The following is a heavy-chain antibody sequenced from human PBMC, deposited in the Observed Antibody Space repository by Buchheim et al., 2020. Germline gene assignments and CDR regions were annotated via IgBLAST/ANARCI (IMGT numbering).Heavy chain of an antibody. Sequence: EVQLLESGGGLVQPGGSLRLSCAASGFTFSSYAMSWVRQAPGKGLEWVSAISGSGGSTYYAASVKGRVTISRDNSKNTLYLQMNGLRAEDTAVYYCARGITMVRGVIMYYYYYYMDVWGKGTT. CDR3: ARGITMVRGVIMYYYYYYMDV. CDR1: GFTFSSYA. V-gene: IGHV3-23*01. CDR2: ISGSGGST. J-gene: IGHJ6*03. D-gene: IGHD3-10*01.